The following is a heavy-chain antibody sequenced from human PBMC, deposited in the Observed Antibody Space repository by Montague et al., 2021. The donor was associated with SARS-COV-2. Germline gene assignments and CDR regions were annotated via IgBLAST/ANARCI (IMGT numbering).Heavy chain of an antibody. D-gene: IGHD6-19*01. CDR1: GFSLRTSGLC. V-gene: IGHV2-70*11. Sequence: TLSLTCTFSGFSLRTSGLCVSWIRQPPGKALEWLARIDWDDDKYYSTSLKTRLTISKDTSKNQVVLTMTNMDPVDTATYYCAREYSSGVYFDYWGQGTLVTVSS. CDR2: IDWDDDK. J-gene: IGHJ4*02. CDR3: AREYSSGVYFDY.